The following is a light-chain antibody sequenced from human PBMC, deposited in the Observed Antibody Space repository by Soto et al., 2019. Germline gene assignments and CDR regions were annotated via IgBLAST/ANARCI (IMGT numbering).Light chain of an antibody. CDR3: WSYAGGYTLRA. J-gene: IGLJ2*01. Sequence: QSALTQPRSVSGSPGQSVTISCTGTSGDIGGYNYVSWYLQHPGKAPRLIIYDVTRRPSGVPNRFSGSESGNTASLTISGLQTDDEGDYYCWSYAGGYTLRAFGGGTKLTVL. CDR1: SGDIGGYNY. CDR2: DVT. V-gene: IGLV2-11*01.